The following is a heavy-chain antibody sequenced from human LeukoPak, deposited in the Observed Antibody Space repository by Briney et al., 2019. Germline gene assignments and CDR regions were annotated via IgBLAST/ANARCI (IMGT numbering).Heavy chain of an antibody. CDR2: IWYDGSNK. CDR1: GFTFSSYG. J-gene: IGHJ4*02. CDR3: AKDKKVGWELVFDY. Sequence: GGSLRLSCAASGFTFSSYGMHWVRQAPGKGLEWVAVIWYDGSNKYYADSVKGRFTISRDNSKNTLYLQMNSLRAEDTAVYYCAKDKKVGWELVFDYWGQGTLVTVSS. D-gene: IGHD1-26*01. V-gene: IGHV3-30*02.